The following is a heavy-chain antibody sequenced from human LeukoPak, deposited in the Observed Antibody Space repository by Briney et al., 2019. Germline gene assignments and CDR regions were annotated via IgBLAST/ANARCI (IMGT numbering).Heavy chain of an antibody. CDR1: GGSFSNYY. V-gene: IGHV4-34*01. D-gene: IGHD1-1*01. CDR3: ARPNWNDLHFDY. CDR2: INHSGST. J-gene: IGHJ4*02. Sequence: PSETLSLTCAVYGGSFSNYYWSWIRQPPGKGLEWIGEINHSGSTNCNPSLKSRVTISVDTSKNQFSLRLSSVTAADTAVYYCARPNWNDLHFDYWGQGTLVTVSS.